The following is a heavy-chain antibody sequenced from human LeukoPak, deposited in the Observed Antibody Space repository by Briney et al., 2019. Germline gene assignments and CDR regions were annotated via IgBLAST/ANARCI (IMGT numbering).Heavy chain of an antibody. CDR1: VYTLLCYH. J-gene: IGHJ6*03. Sequence: ASVKVSCKASVYTLLCYHMHWVRQAPGQGLEWMGWINPNSGGTNYAQKFQGRVTMTRDTSISTAYMELSRLRSDDTAVYYCARDESITGDSSGDRYYYYYYMDVWGKGTTVTVSS. V-gene: IGHV1-2*02. CDR3: ARDESITGDSSGDRYYYYYYMDV. CDR2: INPNSGGT. D-gene: IGHD3-22*01.